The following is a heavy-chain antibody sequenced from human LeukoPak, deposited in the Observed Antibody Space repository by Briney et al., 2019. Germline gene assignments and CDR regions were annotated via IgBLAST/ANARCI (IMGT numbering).Heavy chain of an antibody. CDR2: IIPIFGTA. D-gene: IGHD3-3*01. CDR1: GGTFSSYA. Sequence: GASVKVSCKASGGTFSSYAISWVRQAPEQGLEWMGGIIPIFGTANYAQKFQGRVTITTDESTSTAYMKLSSLRSEDTAVYYCAIKLIGVALAWFDPWGQGTLVTVSS. J-gene: IGHJ5*02. CDR3: AIKLIGVALAWFDP. V-gene: IGHV1-69*05.